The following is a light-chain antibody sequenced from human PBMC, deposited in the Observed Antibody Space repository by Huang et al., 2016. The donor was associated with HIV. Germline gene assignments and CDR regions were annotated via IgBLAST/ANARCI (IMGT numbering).Light chain of an antibody. CDR1: QSVRTK. J-gene: IGKJ2*01. Sequence: EIVMTQSPATLSVSPGERAPLSCRASQSVRTKLAWYQQKPGQAPRLLIYGASTRATDSPARFSGSGSGTEFTLTISSLQSEDFAVYYCQQYDDWPMYTFGQGTKLEI. V-gene: IGKV3-15*01. CDR3: QQYDDWPMYT. CDR2: GAS.